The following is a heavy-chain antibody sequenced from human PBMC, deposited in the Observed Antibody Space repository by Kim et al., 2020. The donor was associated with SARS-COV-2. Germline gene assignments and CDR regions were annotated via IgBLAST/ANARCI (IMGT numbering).Heavy chain of an antibody. CDR3: ARSYFESSGYLAY. D-gene: IGHD3-22*01. CDR2: ISSSSTTE. CDR1: GITFNTYR. J-gene: IGHJ4*02. V-gene: IGHV3-48*02. Sequence: GGSLRLSCAASGITFNTYRMNWVRQAPGKGLEWVASISSSSTTEYYADSVSGRFTISRDNGKNSLYLHMNSLRDEDTAVYYCARSYFESSGYLAYWGQGTLVTVPS.